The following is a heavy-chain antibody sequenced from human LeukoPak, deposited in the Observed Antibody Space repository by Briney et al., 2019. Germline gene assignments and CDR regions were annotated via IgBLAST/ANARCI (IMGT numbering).Heavy chain of an antibody. J-gene: IGHJ4*02. Sequence: ASVKVSCKASGYTFTGYYMHWVRQAPGQGLEWMGWINPNSGGTNYAQKFQGRVTMTRDTSISTAYMELSRPRSDDTAVYYCARDPRREWELQTYYFDYWGQGTLVTVSS. CDR3: ARDPRREWELQTYYFDY. CDR2: INPNSGGT. V-gene: IGHV1-2*02. CDR1: GYTFTGYY. D-gene: IGHD1-26*01.